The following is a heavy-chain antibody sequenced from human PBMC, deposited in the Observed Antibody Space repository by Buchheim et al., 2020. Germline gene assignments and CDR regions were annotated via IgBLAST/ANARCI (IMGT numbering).Heavy chain of an antibody. CDR1: GFTFSDYY. J-gene: IGHJ4*02. CDR3: ASSSYSSSHFDY. CDR2: IIISSIYT. D-gene: IGHD6-13*01. Sequence: QVQLVESGGGLFKPGGSLSLSCAASGFTFSDYYMSWIRQAPGKGLEWVSSIIISSIYTTYAASVKGRFTISRDNAKNSLYLQMNSLRAEDTAVYYCASSSYSSSHFDYWGQGTL. V-gene: IGHV3-11*06.